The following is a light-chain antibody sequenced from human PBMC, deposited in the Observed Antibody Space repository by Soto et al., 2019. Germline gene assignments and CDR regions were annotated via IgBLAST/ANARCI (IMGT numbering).Light chain of an antibody. Sequence: QSVLTQPASVSGPPGQSITISCAGTSSDVGVYNYVSWYQQHPGKAPKLMIYEVTNRPSGVSNRFSGSKSGNTASLTISGLQAEDEADYYCSSYTTSNTYVFGTGTKV. V-gene: IGLV2-14*01. J-gene: IGLJ1*01. CDR3: SSYTTSNTYV. CDR2: EVT. CDR1: SSDVGVYNY.